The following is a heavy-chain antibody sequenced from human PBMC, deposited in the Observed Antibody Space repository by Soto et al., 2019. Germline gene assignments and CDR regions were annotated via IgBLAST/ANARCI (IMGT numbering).Heavy chain of an antibody. Sequence: EVQLVESGGGLVQPGGSLRLSCAASGFTFNSYWMGWVRQAPGKGPEWLANIKQDGSERYYVDSVKGRFTISRDNVKNSVYLQMNSLRDEDTAVYYGTRTISALPGDDYWGQGTLVTVSS. J-gene: IGHJ4*02. CDR3: TRTISALPGDDY. D-gene: IGHD6-6*01. V-gene: IGHV3-7*01. CDR1: GFTFNSYW. CDR2: IKQDGSER.